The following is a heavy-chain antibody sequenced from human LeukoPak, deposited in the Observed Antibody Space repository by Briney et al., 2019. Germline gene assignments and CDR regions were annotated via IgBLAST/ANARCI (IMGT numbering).Heavy chain of an antibody. Sequence: SETLSLTCTVSGGSIGNYYWSWLRQPPGRGLEWIGYIYFSGSTNYNPSLKSRGTILLDTSKNQFSLKVSSVTAADTAVYYRARGWFGEWTFDSWGQGTLVTVSS. CDR3: ARGWFGEWTFDS. V-gene: IGHV4-59*08. J-gene: IGHJ4*02. CDR1: GGSIGNYY. D-gene: IGHD3-10*01. CDR2: IYFSGST.